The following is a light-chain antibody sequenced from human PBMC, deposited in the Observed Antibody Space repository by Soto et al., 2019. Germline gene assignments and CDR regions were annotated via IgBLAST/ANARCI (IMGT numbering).Light chain of an antibody. CDR2: EVS. V-gene: IGLV2-14*01. CDR3: TSYTSASTRV. CDR1: SSDVGAYNY. J-gene: IGLJ1*01. Sequence: QAVVTQPASVSGSPGQSITISCTGTSSDVGAYNYVSWYQHHPGKAPKLMIFEVSNRPSGVSNRFSGSKSGNTASLTISGLRAEDEGDYFCTSYTSASTRVFGTGTKLTVL.